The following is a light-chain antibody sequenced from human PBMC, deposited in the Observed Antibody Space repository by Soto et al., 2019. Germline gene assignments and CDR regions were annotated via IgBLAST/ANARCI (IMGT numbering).Light chain of an antibody. J-gene: IGKJ1*01. CDR2: KAS. CDR1: QSINSR. Sequence: DIQMTQSPSTLSASVGDRVTITCRASQSINSRLAWYQQKPGKAPKVLVYKASSLESGVPPRFSGSGSGTEFTLTISSLQPDDFATYYCQQYKSFWTFGQGTKVETK. CDR3: QQYKSFWT. V-gene: IGKV1-5*03.